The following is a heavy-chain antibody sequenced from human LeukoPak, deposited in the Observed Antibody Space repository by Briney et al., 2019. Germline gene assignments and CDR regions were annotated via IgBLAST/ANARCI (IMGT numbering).Heavy chain of an antibody. J-gene: IGHJ4*02. V-gene: IGHV1-69*05. CDR1: GGTFSSYA. Sequence: GASVKVSCKASGGTFSSYAISWVRQAPGQGLEWMGRIIPNFGTANSAQKFQGRVTITTDESTSTAYMELSRLRSEDTAVYYCARGYDYWGQGTLVTVSS. CDR2: IIPNFGTA. CDR3: ARGYDY.